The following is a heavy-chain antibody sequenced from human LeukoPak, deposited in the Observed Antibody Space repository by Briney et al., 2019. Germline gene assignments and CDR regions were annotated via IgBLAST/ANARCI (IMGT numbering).Heavy chain of an antibody. Sequence: PGGSLRLSCAASGFTFSSYSMNWVRQAPGKGLEWVSSISSSSSYIYYADSVKGRFTISRDNAKNSLYLQMNSLRAEDTAVYYCARPPSPPLRFLEWLPRDYYYMDVWGKGTTVTVSS. J-gene: IGHJ6*03. V-gene: IGHV3-21*01. CDR2: ISSSSSYI. D-gene: IGHD3-3*01. CDR3: ARPPSPPLRFLEWLPRDYYYMDV. CDR1: GFTFSSYS.